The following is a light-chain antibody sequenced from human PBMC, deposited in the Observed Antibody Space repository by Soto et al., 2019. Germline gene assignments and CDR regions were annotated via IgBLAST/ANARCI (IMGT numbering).Light chain of an antibody. CDR2: DVT. CDR1: SSDVGNSDS. J-gene: IGLJ1*01. CDR3: CSYAGSYTFV. V-gene: IGLV2-11*01. Sequence: QSALTQPRSASGSPGQSVTISCTGTSSDVGNSDSVSWYQQHPGGAPKVMIYDVTKRPSGVPGRFSGSKSGNTASLTISGLQAEDEADYFCCSYAGSYTFVFGTGTKVT.